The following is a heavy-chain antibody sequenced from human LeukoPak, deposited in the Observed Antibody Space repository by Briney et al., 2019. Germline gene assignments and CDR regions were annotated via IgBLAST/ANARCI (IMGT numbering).Heavy chain of an antibody. J-gene: IGHJ3*02. V-gene: IGHV1-2*02. Sequence: ASVKVSCKAFGGTFSNHAISWVRQAPGQGLEWMGWINPNSGGTNYAQKFQGRVTMTRDTSISTAYMELSRLRSDDTAVYYCAQVAYCGGDCRDAFDIWGQGTMVTVSS. CDR2: INPNSGGT. CDR3: AQVAYCGGDCRDAFDI. D-gene: IGHD2-21*02. CDR1: GGTFSNHA.